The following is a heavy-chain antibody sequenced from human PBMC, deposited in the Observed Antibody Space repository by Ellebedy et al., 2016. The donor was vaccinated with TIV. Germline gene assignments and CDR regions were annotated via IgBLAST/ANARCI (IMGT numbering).Heavy chain of an antibody. CDR1: GYTFTGYY. CDR3: ARGYSGSLNWFDP. J-gene: IGHJ5*02. D-gene: IGHD3-10*01. Sequence: AASVKVSCKASGYTFTGYYMHWVRQAPGQGLEWMGWINPNSGGTNYAQKFQGRVTMTRDTSISTAYMELSRLRSDDTAVYYCARGYSGSLNWFDPWGQGTLVTVSS. CDR2: INPNSGGT. V-gene: IGHV1-2*02.